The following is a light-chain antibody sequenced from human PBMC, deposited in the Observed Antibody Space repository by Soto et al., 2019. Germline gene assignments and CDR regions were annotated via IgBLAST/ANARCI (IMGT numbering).Light chain of an antibody. CDR2: DAS. V-gene: IGKV3-11*01. Sequence: EPVLTQSPATLSLSPGARATLSCRASQSVSSYLAWYQQKPGQAPRLLIYDASNRATGIPARFSGSGSGTDFTLTISSLEPEDFAVYYCQQRSNWPKITFGGGTKVDIK. CDR1: QSVSSY. CDR3: QQRSNWPKIT. J-gene: IGKJ4*01.